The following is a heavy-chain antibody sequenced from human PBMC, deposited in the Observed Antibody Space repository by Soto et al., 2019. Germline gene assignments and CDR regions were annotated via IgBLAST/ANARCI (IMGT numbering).Heavy chain of an antibody. J-gene: IGHJ6*02. Sequence: ASVKVSCKASGGTFSSYTISWVRQAPGQGLEWMGRIIPILGIANYAQKFQGRVTITADKSTSTAYMELSSLRSEDTAVYYCARNYYYDSSGPVYGMDVWGQGTTVTVSS. CDR2: IIPILGIA. D-gene: IGHD3-22*01. CDR3: ARNYYYDSSGPVYGMDV. V-gene: IGHV1-69*02. CDR1: GGTFSSYT.